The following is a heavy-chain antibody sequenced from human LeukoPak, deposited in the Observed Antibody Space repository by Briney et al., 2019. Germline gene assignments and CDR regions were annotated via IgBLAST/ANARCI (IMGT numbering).Heavy chain of an antibody. D-gene: IGHD3-16*01. V-gene: IGHV3-15*01. CDR2: FKYKTNGGPP. Sequence: GGPLTLPCAASGFPFTMARKHWVPQAPGKGREWVGRFKYKTNGGPPDYGAPVKRSFIISREDSKDTLYLQMKSLQAGDTSVYYCTTDWGTVTTYVRAFDVWGHGTIVSVSS. CDR3: TTDWGTVTTYVRAFDV. CDR1: GFPFTMAR. J-gene: IGHJ3*01.